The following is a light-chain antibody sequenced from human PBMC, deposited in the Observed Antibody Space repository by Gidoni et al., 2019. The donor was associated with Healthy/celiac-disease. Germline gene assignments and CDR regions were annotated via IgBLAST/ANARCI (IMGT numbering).Light chain of an antibody. CDR2: GAS. Sequence: EVVMTQSPATLSVSPGDRATLSCRASQSVSSNLAWYQQKPGQAPRLLIYGASTRATCIPARFSGSESGTDFTLTISCLHSEDFAVYYCQQYNNWPLTFXGXTKVEIK. CDR1: QSVSSN. J-gene: IGKJ4*01. V-gene: IGKV3-15*01. CDR3: QQYNNWPLT.